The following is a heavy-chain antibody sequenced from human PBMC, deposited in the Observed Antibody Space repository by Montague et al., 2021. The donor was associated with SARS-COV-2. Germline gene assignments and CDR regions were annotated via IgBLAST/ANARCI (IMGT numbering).Heavy chain of an antibody. V-gene: IGHV4-59*01. CDR2: MSDSGTA. J-gene: IGHJ6*02. CDR3: ARTSRGARYFYGVDV. D-gene: IGHD3-10*01. CDR1: GGSISTYY. Sequence: SETLSLTCTVSGGSISTYYWSWIRQPPGKGLEWIGWMSDSGTAKYNPSLHSRVTIIIDKSKNQFSLRLSSVTAADTAIYYCARTSRGARYFYGVDVWGQGTPVTVSS.